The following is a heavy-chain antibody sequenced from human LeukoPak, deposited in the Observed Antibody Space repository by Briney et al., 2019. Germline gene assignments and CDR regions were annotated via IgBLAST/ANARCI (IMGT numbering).Heavy chain of an antibody. CDR1: GGSISSYY. Sequence: KPSETLSLTCTVSGGSISSYYWSWIRQPAGKGLEWIGRIYTSGSTNYNPSLKSRVTMSVDTSKNQFSLKLSSVTAADTAVYYCARDWGGYNPARAAFDIWGQGTMVTVSS. CDR3: ARDWGGYNPARAAFDI. CDR2: IYTSGST. D-gene: IGHD5-24*01. V-gene: IGHV4-4*07. J-gene: IGHJ3*02.